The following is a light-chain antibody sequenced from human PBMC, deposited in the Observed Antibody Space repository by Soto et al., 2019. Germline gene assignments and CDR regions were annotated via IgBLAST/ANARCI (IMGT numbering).Light chain of an antibody. CDR1: QSVSSN. V-gene: IGKV3-15*01. J-gene: IGKJ2*01. CDR3: QQYNNWPPYI. Sequence: EIVMTQSPATLSVSPGERATLSCRASQSVSSNLAWYQQKPGQAPRLLIYGASARATGIPARFSGSGSGTEFTLTISSLQSEDVAVYYCQQYNNWPPYIFGQGTNLEIK. CDR2: GAS.